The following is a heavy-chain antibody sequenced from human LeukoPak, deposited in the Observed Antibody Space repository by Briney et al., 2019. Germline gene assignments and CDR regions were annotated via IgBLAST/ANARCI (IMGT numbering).Heavy chain of an antibody. CDR3: ARGQDIDYYYGMDV. J-gene: IGHJ6*02. CDR1: GFTFSSYW. CDR2: IYSGGST. V-gene: IGHV3-53*01. Sequence: GGSLRLSCAASGFTFSSYWMSWVRQAPGKGLEWVSVIYSGGSTYYADSVKGRFTISRANSKNTLYLQMNSLRAEDTAVYYCARGQDIDYYYGMDVWGQGTTVTVSS. D-gene: IGHD2-15*01.